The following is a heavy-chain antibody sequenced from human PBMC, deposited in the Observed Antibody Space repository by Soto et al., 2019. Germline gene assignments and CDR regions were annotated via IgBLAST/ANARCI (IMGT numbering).Heavy chain of an antibody. Sequence: VQLVESGGGLIQPGGSLRLSCAASGFTVSSSYMSWVRQAPGKGPEWVSIMYSGGTTYYADSVRGRFTISRDNAKNTLYLQMNSLVAHDTVVYYCARDWGSTSLPHYGMDVWGQGTTVTVSS. D-gene: IGHD3-16*01. CDR3: ARDWGSTSLPHYGMDV. V-gene: IGHV3-53*01. CDR2: MYSGGTT. J-gene: IGHJ6*02. CDR1: GFTVSSSY.